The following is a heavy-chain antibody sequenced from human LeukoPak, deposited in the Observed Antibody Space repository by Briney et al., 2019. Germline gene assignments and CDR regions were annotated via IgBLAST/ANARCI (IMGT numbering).Heavy chain of an antibody. CDR3: ARDSGYDLGYYYMDV. CDR1: GYTFTSYG. J-gene: IGHJ6*03. V-gene: IGHV1-2*02. CDR2: INPNSGGT. Sequence: RASVKVSCKASGYTFTSYGISWVRQAPGQGLEWMGWINPNSGGTNYAQKFQGRVTMTRDTSISTAYMELSRLISDDTAVYYCARDSGYDLGYYYMDVWGKGTTVTVSS. D-gene: IGHD5-12*01.